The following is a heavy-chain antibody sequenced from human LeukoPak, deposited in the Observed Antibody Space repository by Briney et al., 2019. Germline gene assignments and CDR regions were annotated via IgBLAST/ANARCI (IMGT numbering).Heavy chain of an antibody. D-gene: IGHD3/OR15-3a*01. CDR3: ARSGSWTLNFDS. J-gene: IGHJ4*02. Sequence: SETLSLTCTVSGGSVSSYYWTWIRQPPGKGLEWIGYISYIGSTNYSPSLKSRVTISVDTSKNQFSLKVSSVTAADTAVYYCARSGSWTLNFDSWGQGTLVAVSS. CDR1: GGSVSSYY. V-gene: IGHV4-59*02. CDR2: ISYIGST.